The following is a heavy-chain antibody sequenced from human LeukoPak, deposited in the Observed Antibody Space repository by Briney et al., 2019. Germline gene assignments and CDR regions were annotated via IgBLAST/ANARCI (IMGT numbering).Heavy chain of an antibody. D-gene: IGHD1-26*01. V-gene: IGHV3-66*01. CDR2: IYSGGST. CDR3: ARVGGATAFDI. J-gene: IGHJ3*02. Sequence: PGGSLRLSCAASGFTVSSNYMSWVRQAPGKGLEWVSVIYSGGSTCYADSVKGRFTISRDNAKNSLYLQMNSLRAEDTAVYYCARVGGATAFDIWGQGTMVTVSS. CDR1: GFTVSSNY.